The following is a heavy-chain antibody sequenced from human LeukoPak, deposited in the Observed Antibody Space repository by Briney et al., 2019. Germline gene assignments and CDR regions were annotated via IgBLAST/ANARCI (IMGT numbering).Heavy chain of an antibody. CDR3: ARDLVITTLGLLGLGH. J-gene: IGHJ4*02. V-gene: IGHV1-18*04. D-gene: IGHD3-22*01. CDR2: ISAYNGNT. Sequence: WASVKVSCKASGYTFTGYYMHWVRQAPGQGLEWMGWISAYNGNTNYAQKLQGRVTMTTDTSTSTAYMELRSLRSDDTAVYYCARDLVITTLGLLGLGHWGQGTLVTVSS. CDR1: GYTFTGYY.